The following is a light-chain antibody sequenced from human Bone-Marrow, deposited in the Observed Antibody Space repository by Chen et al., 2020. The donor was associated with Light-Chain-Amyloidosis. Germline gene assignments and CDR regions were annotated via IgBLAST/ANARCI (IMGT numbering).Light chain of an antibody. CDR1: SGSIATNY. CDR2: EDD. V-gene: IGLV6-57*01. J-gene: IGLJ3*02. Sequence: NFMLTQPHSVSEYPGKTVLISCTRSSGSIATNYVQWYQQRPGSSPPTVIYEDDQRPSGVPDRFSGSIDRSSNSASLTISGLKTEDEADYYCQSYQGSSQGVFGGGTKLTVL. CDR3: QSYQGSSQGV.